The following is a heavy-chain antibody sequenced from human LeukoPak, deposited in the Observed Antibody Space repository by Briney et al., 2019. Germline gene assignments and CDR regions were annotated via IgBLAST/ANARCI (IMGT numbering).Heavy chain of an antibody. CDR2: IKCRADGGTP. CDR3: ATQGLLDAFDI. V-gene: IGHV3-15*01. D-gene: IGHD3-22*01. Sequence: PGGSLRLSCAASGLSFSDAWMIWVRQAPGEGLEWVGRIKCRADGGTPDYAAPVTGRFTISSDDSNGTLFLQMNSLTTEDTAVYYCATQGLLDAFDIWGQGTMVIVSS. J-gene: IGHJ3*02. CDR1: GLSFSDAW.